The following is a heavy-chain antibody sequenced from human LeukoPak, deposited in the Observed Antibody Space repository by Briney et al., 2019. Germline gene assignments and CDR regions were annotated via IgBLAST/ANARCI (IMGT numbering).Heavy chain of an antibody. Sequence: SVEVSCKASGFTFTSSAVQWVRQARGQGLEWIGWIVVGSGNTNYAQKFQERVTITRDMSTSTAYMELSSLRSEDTAVYYCARDQGLVQGDNYNWFDPWGQGTLVTVSS. CDR2: IVVGSGNT. CDR1: GFTFTSSA. J-gene: IGHJ5*02. D-gene: IGHD3-10*01. V-gene: IGHV1-58*01. CDR3: ARDQGLVQGDNYNWFDP.